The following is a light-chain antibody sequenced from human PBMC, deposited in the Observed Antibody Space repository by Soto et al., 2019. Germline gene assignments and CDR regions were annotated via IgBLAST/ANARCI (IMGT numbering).Light chain of an antibody. V-gene: IGKV3-15*01. CDR3: QQYGSSPIP. CDR2: GAS. Sequence: EIVMTQSPATLSVSPGERATLGCRASQSVGSSLAWYQRKPGQAPRLLIYGASTRATGIPATFSGSGSGTEFTLTISRLEPEDFAVYYCQQYGSSPIPFGQGTRPEI. J-gene: IGKJ5*01. CDR1: QSVGSS.